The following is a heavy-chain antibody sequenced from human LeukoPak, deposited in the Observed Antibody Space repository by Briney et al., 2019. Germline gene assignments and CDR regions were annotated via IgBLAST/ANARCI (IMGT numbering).Heavy chain of an antibody. J-gene: IGHJ4*02. CDR2: IKQDGSQK. CDR1: GFTFRNYW. Sequence: PGGSLRLSCATSGFTFRNYWMSWVRQAPGKGLQWVANIKQDGSQKYYVDSVKGRFTISRDNSKNTLYLQMNSLRAEDTAVYYCAKGGDGDKYYFDYWGQGTLVTVSS. V-gene: IGHV3-7*05. D-gene: IGHD4-23*01. CDR3: AKGGDGDKYYFDY.